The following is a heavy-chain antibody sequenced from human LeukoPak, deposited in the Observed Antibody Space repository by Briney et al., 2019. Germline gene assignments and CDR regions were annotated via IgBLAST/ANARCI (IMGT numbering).Heavy chain of an antibody. CDR3: ARGRFYDILTGYNDY. D-gene: IGHD3-9*01. CDR2: ISYDGSNK. J-gene: IGHJ4*02. CDR1: GFTFSSYA. Sequence: GRSLRLSCAASGFTFSSYAMHWVRQAPGKGLEWVAVISYDGSNKYYADSVKGRFTISRDNSKNTLYLQTNSLRAEDTAVYYCARGRFYDILTGYNDYWGQGTLVTVSS. V-gene: IGHV3-30*04.